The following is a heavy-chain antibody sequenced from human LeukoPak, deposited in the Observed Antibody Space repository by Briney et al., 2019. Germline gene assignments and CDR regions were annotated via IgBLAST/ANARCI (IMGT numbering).Heavy chain of an antibody. V-gene: IGHV4-39*07. J-gene: IGHJ4*02. Sequence: SETLSLTCTVSGGSISSYYWGWIRQPPGKGLEWIGSIYYSGSTYYSPSLKSRVTISVDTSKNQFSLKLSSVTAADTAVYYCAREVITFGGVIVYGGYFDYWGQGTLVTVSS. D-gene: IGHD3-16*02. CDR3: AREVITFGGVIVYGGYFDY. CDR1: GGSISSYY. CDR2: IYYSGST.